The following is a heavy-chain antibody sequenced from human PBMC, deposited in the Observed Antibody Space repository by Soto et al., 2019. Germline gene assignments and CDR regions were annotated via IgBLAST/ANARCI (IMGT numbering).Heavy chain of an antibody. V-gene: IGHV4-30-4*01. D-gene: IGHD2-21*01. CDR1: GGSISSGDYY. Sequence: PSETLSLTCTVSGGSISSGDYYWSWIRQPPGKGLEWIGYIYYSGSTYYNPSLKSRVTISVDTSKNQFSLKLSSVTAADTAMYYCGRSAYMHGTDVWGRGTTVTVSS. CDR2: IYYSGST. CDR3: GRSAYMHGTDV. J-gene: IGHJ6*02.